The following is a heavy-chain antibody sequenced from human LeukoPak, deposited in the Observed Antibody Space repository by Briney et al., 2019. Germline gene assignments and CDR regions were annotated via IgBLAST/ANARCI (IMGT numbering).Heavy chain of an antibody. CDR3: ARDGPWLLEWSNTGFFDY. CDR1: GYTFTDYY. CDR2: ISPNSGGT. V-gene: IGHV1-2*02. J-gene: IGHJ4*02. D-gene: IGHD3-3*01. Sequence: ASVKVSCTASGYTFTDYYVHWVRQVPGQGLEWMGGISPNSGGTNYAQNFQGRVTMTRDTSISTAYMELSSLRSDDTAVYYCARDGPWLLEWSNTGFFDYWGQGTLVTVSS.